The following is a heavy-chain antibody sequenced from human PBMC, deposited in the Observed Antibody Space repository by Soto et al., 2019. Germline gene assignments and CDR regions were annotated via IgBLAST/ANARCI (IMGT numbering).Heavy chain of an antibody. V-gene: IGHV3-23*01. J-gene: IGHJ4*02. CDR2: ISGSGGST. D-gene: IGHD6-19*01. Sequence: QSGGSLRLSCAASGFTFSSYAMSWVRQAPGKGLEWVSAISGSGGSTYYADSVKGRFTISRDNSKNTLYLQMSSLRAEDTAVYYCAKTKQWLVPSNDYWGQGTLVTVSS. CDR1: GFTFSSYA. CDR3: AKTKQWLVPSNDY.